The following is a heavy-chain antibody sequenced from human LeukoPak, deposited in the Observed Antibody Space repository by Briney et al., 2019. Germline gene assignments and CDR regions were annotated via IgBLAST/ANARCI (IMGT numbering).Heavy chain of an antibody. V-gene: IGHV3-30*04. Sequence: RPGGSLRLSCAASGFTFSSYPMHWVRQAPGKGLDWVAVISYDGGNKHYADSVKGRFTISRDNSKSTLSPQMNSLRTEDTAIYYCARDSWLEPPGDYYNYYMDVWGKGTTVTVSS. J-gene: IGHJ6*03. CDR1: GFTFSSYP. CDR3: ARDSWLEPPGDYYNYYMDV. CDR2: ISYDGGNK. D-gene: IGHD1-1*01.